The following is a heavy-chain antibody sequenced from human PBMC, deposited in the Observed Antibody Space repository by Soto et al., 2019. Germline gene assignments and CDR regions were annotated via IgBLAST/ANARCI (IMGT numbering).Heavy chain of an antibody. Sequence: EVQLLESGGGLVQPGGSLRLSCAASGFTFSSYAMSWVRQAPGKGLEWVSDISGSGGSTYYADSVKGRFTISRDNSKKTLYLQMNSLRAEDTAVYSCAKGPCALSGGYGGRTVGYDFDYWGQGTLVTVSS. J-gene: IGHJ4*02. CDR1: GFTFSSYA. V-gene: IGHV3-23*01. D-gene: IGHD5-18*01. CDR3: AKGPCALSGGYGGRTVGYDFDY. CDR2: ISGSGGST.